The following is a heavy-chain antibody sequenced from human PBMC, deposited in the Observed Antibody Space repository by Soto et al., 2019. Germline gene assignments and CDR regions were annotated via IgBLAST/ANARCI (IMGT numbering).Heavy chain of an antibody. J-gene: IGHJ5*02. CDR2: IYYTGST. D-gene: IGHD3-22*01. CDR1: GGSITTYY. V-gene: IGHV4-59*01. CDR3: ARSIGSSGYYRWFDP. Sequence: SETLSLTCTVSGGSITTYYWSWIRQPPGKGLECIGYIYYTGSTNYNPSLKSRVTISVDTSKNQFSLKLSSVTAADTAVYYCARSIGSSGYYRWFDPWGQGTLVTVSS.